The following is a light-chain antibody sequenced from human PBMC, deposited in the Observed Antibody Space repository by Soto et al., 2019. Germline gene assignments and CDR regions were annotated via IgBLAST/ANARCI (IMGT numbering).Light chain of an antibody. CDR3: QQYKNWPHT. J-gene: IGKJ2*01. CDR1: QSVSSN. V-gene: IGKV3-15*01. CDR2: GAS. Sequence: EIVMTQSPATLSVSPGERATLSCRASQSVSSNLAWYQQKHGQAPRXLIYGASTRATGIPARFSGSGSGTELTLTINSLQSEDFAVYYCQQYKNWPHTFGQGTKVDIK.